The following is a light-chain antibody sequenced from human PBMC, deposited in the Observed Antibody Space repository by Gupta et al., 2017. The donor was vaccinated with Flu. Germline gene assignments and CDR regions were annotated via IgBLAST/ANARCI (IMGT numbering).Light chain of an antibody. CDR2: GAS. Sequence: ETVMTQSPDTLSASPGERVTLSCRASESVGSNLAWYQQKPGQAPRLLIYGASTRATDIPGRFSGSGSGIEFSLTITSLQSEDFALYYCQEYKDWPRTFGPGTKVDIK. CDR1: ESVGSN. CDR3: QEYKDWPRT. V-gene: IGKV3-15*01. J-gene: IGKJ3*01.